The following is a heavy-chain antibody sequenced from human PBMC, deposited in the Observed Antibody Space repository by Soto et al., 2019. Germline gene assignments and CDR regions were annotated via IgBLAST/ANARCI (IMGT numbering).Heavy chain of an antibody. CDR3: AKDHGMDV. CDR1: GFTFSDYA. V-gene: IGHV3-23*01. Sequence: GGSLRLSCVASGFTFSDYAMAWVRQPPGKGLEWVSSISGSGGSTYYADSVKGRFTISRDNSKNTVFLQMNSLRAEDTAVYYCAKDHGMDVWGQGATVTVSS. J-gene: IGHJ6*02. CDR2: ISGSGGST.